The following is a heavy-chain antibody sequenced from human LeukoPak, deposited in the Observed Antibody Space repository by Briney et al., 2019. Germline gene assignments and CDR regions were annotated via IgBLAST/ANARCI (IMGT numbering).Heavy chain of an antibody. V-gene: IGHV3-33*08. CDR2: IWYDGSNK. CDR1: GFTVSSNF. J-gene: IGHJ4*02. D-gene: IGHD5-18*01. Sequence: PGGSLRLSCAASGFTVSSNFMSWVRQAPGKGLEWVAVIWYDGSNKYYADSVKGRFTISRDNSKHTLYLQMNSLRAEDTAVYYCARNDKRNSYGYSIDYWGQGTLVTVSS. CDR3: ARNDKRNSYGYSIDY.